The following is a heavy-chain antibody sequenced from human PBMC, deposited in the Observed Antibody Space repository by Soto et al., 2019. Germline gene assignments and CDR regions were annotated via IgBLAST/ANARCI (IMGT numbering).Heavy chain of an antibody. V-gene: IGHV3-30*18. Sequence: QVQLVESGGGVVQPGRSLRLSCAASGFTFSSYGMHWVRQAPGKGLEWVAVISYDGSNKYYADSVKGRFTISRDNSKNTLYLQKNSLRAEDTAVYYCAKDQYGSRGGYYYGMDVWGQGTTVTVSS. CDR1: GFTFSSYG. D-gene: IGHD3-10*01. CDR3: AKDQYGSRGGYYYGMDV. J-gene: IGHJ6*02. CDR2: ISYDGSNK.